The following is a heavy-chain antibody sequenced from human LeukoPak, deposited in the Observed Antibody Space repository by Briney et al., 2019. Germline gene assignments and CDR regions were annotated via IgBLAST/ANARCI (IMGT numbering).Heavy chain of an antibody. V-gene: IGHV4-39*07. J-gene: IGHJ4*02. D-gene: IGHD3-9*01. CDR1: GGSISGRSYY. CDR3: ARPRRYYDILTGYSLKGVIPRYYFDY. Sequence: SETLSLTCTVSGGSISGRSYYWGWIRQPPGKGLEWIGSMYYSGSTYSNPSLKSRVTISVDTSKNQFSLKLSSVTAADTAVYYCARPRRYYDILTGYSLKGVIPRYYFDYWGQGTLVTVSS. CDR2: MYYSGST.